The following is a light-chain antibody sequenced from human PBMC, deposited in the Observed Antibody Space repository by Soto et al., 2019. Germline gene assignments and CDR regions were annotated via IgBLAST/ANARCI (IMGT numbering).Light chain of an antibody. V-gene: IGKV1-5*01. Sequence: DIQMTQSPSTLSAYVGDRVTITCRASQSITNRLAWYQQNPGEAPKVLIYDASNLESGVPSRFSGRGFGTEFILTISSLQPDDFAMYWCQHYGGMWTFAQGIRVEMK. CDR1: QSITNR. CDR3: QHYGGMWT. CDR2: DAS. J-gene: IGKJ1*01.